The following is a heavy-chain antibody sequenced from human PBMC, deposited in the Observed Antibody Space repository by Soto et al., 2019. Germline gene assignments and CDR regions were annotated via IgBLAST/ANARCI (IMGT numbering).Heavy chain of an antibody. CDR3: ARDAYYYDSSGVPFDY. V-gene: IGHV1-18*04. Sequence: VASVKVSCKASGYTFTSYGISWVRQAPGQGLEWMGWISAYNGNTNYAQKLQGRVTMTTDTSTSTAYMELRSLRSDDTAVYYCARDAYYYDSSGVPFDYWGQGTLVTVSS. D-gene: IGHD3-22*01. J-gene: IGHJ4*02. CDR2: ISAYNGNT. CDR1: GYTFTSYG.